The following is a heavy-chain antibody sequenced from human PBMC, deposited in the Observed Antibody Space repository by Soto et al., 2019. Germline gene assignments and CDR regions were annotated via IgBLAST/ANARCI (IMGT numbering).Heavy chain of an antibody. CDR1: GFTFSSYA. J-gene: IGHJ1*01. D-gene: IGHD6-19*01. V-gene: IGHV3-23*01. Sequence: GGSLRLSCAASGFTFSSYAMSWGRQAPGKGLEWVSAISGSGGSTYYADSVKGRFTISRDNSKNTLYLQMNSLRAEDTAVYYCATDWEQWQRGIPPWGQGTLVTFSS. CDR3: ATDWEQWQRGIPP. CDR2: ISGSGGST.